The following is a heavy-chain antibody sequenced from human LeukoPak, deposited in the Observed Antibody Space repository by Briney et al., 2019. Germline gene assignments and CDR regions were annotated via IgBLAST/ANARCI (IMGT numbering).Heavy chain of an antibody. Sequence: SETLSLTCTVSGGSISSDYWSWIRQPPGKGLEWIGYIYYSGSTNYNPSLKSRATISVDTSKNQFSLKLNSVTAADTAVYYCARDSTNYYDSTNPNDAFDLWGQGTLVTVSS. CDR1: GGSISSDY. D-gene: IGHD3-22*01. CDR3: ARDSTNYYDSTNPNDAFDL. V-gene: IGHV4-59*01. J-gene: IGHJ3*01. CDR2: IYYSGST.